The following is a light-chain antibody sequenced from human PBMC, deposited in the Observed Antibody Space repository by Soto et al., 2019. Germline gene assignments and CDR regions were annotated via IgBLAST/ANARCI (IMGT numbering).Light chain of an antibody. V-gene: IGLV2-8*01. CDR2: EVS. J-gene: IGLJ2*01. CDR1: SSDVGGYNY. Sequence: QSALTQPPSASGSPGQSITISCTGTSSDVGGYNYVSWYQQHPGKAPKLMIYEVSNRPSGVSDRFSGSKSGNTASLTVSGLQAEDEADYYCSSYASSSNFGVVFGGGTKLTVL. CDR3: SSYASSSNFGVV.